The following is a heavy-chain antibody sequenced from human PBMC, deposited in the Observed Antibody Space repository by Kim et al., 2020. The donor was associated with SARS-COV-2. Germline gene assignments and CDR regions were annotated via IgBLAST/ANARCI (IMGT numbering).Heavy chain of an antibody. J-gene: IGHJ4*02. D-gene: IGHD5-12*01. CDR2: ST. V-gene: IGHV3-64D*09. Sequence: STYYADSVKGRFTISRDNSKNTLYLQMSSLSAEDTAVYYCVTNLGVDRSDFDYWGQGT. CDR3: VTNLGVDRSDFDY.